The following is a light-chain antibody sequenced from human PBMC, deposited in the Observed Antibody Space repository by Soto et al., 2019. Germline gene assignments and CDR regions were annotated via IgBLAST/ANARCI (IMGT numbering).Light chain of an antibody. CDR3: QSYDSSLSNV. J-gene: IGLJ1*01. Sequence: QSVLTQPPSVSRAPGQRVTISCTGSSSNIGAGYDVHWYQQLPGTAPKLLIYGNSNRHSGVPDRFSGSKSGTSASLAITGLQAEDEADYYCQSYDSSLSNVFGTGTKLTVL. V-gene: IGLV1-40*01. CDR1: SSNIGAGYD. CDR2: GNS.